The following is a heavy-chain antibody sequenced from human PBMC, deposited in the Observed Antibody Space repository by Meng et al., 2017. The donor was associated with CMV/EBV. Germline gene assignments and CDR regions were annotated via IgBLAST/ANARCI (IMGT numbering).Heavy chain of an antibody. CDR3: ARASTELELLSGFDY. V-gene: IGHV3-21*01. J-gene: IGHJ4*02. CDR1: GFTFSSYS. CDR2: ISSSSSYI. Sequence: GEFLKISCAASGFTFSSYSMNWVRQAPGKGLEWVSSISSSSSYIYYADSVKGRFTISRDNAKNSLYLQMNSLRAEDTAVYYCARASTELELLSGFDYWGQGTLVTVSS. D-gene: IGHD1-7*01.